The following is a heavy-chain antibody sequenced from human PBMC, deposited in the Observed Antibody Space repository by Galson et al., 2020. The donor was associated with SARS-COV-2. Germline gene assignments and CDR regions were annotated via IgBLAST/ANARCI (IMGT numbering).Heavy chain of an antibody. CDR3: ARDSYYYDSSGPLRPYGMDV. CDR2: IIPIFGTA. J-gene: IGHJ6*02. Sequence: SVKVSCKASGGTFSSYAISWVLQAPGQGLEWMGGIIPIFGTANYAQKFQGRVTITADESTSTAYMELSSLRSEDTAVYYCARDSYYYDSSGPLRPYGMDVWGQGTTVTVSS. D-gene: IGHD3-22*01. CDR1: GGTFSSYA. V-gene: IGHV1-69*13.